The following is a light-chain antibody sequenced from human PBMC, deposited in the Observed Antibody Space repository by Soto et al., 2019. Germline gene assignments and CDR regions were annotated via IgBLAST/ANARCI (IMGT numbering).Light chain of an antibody. J-gene: IGKJ1*01. Sequence: EIVMTQSPATLSVSPGERATLSCRASQSVSSNLAWYQQKPGQAPRLLIYGASARATGIPVRFSGSGYGTEFTLTISSLQSEDFAVYYCQQYNNWPRTFGQGTKVDIK. CDR2: GAS. V-gene: IGKV3-15*01. CDR1: QSVSSN. CDR3: QQYNNWPRT.